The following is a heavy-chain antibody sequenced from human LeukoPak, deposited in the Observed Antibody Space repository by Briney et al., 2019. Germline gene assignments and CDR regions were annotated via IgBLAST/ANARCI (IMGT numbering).Heavy chain of an antibody. CDR3: AKDELLGGDTEGPFDY. Sequence: GSLSLSFAASGFAFRSYAMSWVRPAPGKGLEWVSAISGSGGSTYYPDSVKGRFTISRDNSKNTLYLQMNSLRAEDTAVYYWAKDELLGGDTEGPFDYWGQGTLVTVSS. D-gene: IGHD3-16*01. CDR1: GFAFRSYA. CDR2: ISGSGGST. V-gene: IGHV3-23*01. J-gene: IGHJ4*02.